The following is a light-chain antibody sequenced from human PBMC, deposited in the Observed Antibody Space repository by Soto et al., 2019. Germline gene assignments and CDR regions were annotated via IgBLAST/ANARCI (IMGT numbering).Light chain of an antibody. CDR2: GAS. CDR3: QQYGSSLPWT. CDR1: QSVSSSS. J-gene: IGKJ1*01. Sequence: EIVLTQSPGTLSLSPGERATLSCRASQSVSSSSLAWYQQKPGQAPRLLIYGASSRATGIPDRFSGSGSGTDFTLTISRLEPEDFALYYCQQYGSSLPWTFGQGTEVEIK. V-gene: IGKV3-20*01.